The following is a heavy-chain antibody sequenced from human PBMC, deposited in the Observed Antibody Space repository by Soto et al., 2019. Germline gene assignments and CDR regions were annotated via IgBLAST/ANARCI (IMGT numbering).Heavy chain of an antibody. J-gene: IGHJ4*02. D-gene: IGHD4-17*01. CDR2: ISYHGSDK. Sequence: QVQLVESGGGVVQPGRSLRLSCAASGFTFSNYGMHWVRQAPGKGLEWVAVISYHGSDKYYADSVKGRFNISRDNSKNTMYLQMDSLRAEDKAVYYFAKDHLTSTVTTVGYWGQGTLVTVSS. V-gene: IGHV3-30*18. CDR3: AKDHLTSTVTTVGY. CDR1: GFTFSNYG.